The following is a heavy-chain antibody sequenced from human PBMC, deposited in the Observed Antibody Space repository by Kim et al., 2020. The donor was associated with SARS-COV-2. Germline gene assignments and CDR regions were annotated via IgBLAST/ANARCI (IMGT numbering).Heavy chain of an antibody. CDR1: GCSISSYY. CDR2: IYYRGST. Sequence: SETLSLTCTVSGCSISSYYWSWIRQPPGKGLEWIGYIYYRGSTNYNPSLKSRVTISVDTSKNQFSMKLITGTAADTAVYYCARRALGYCSGGSCYSGFDYWGQGTLVTASS. J-gene: IGHJ4*02. CDR3: ARRALGYCSGGSCYSGFDY. D-gene: IGHD2-15*01. V-gene: IGHV4-59*08.